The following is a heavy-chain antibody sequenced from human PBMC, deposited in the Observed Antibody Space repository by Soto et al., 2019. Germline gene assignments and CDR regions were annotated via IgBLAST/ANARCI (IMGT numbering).Heavy chain of an antibody. Sequence: AGGSLRLSCAASGFTFSSYGMHWVRQAPGKGLEWVAVISYDGSNKYYADSVKGRFTISRDNSKNTLYLQMNSLRAEDTAVYYCAKGARLLWFGESPGYGMDVWGQGTTVTVSS. CDR3: AKGARLLWFGESPGYGMDV. CDR1: GFTFSSYG. D-gene: IGHD3-10*01. J-gene: IGHJ6*02. V-gene: IGHV3-30*18. CDR2: ISYDGSNK.